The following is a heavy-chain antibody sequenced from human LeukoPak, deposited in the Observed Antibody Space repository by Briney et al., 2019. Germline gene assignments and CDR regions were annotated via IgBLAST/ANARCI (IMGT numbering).Heavy chain of an antibody. CDR3: ARDVVRGVRPDY. Sequence: SVKVSCKASGGTFSSYAISWVRQAPGQGLEWMGGIIPIFGTANYAQKFQGRVTITADKSTSTAYMELSSLRSDDTAVYYCARDVVRGVRPDYWGQGTLVTVSS. CDR2: IIPIFGTA. CDR1: GGTFSSYA. J-gene: IGHJ4*02. V-gene: IGHV1-69*06. D-gene: IGHD3-10*01.